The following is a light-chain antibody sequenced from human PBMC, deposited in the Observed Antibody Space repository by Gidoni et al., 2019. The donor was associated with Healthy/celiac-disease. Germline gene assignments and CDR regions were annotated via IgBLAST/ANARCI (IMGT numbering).Light chain of an antibody. Sequence: DLQMTQPPSSLSASVGDRVTITCQASQDISNYLNWYQQKPGKAPKLLIYDASTLETGVPSRFSGSGAGTDFTFTISSLQPEDIATYYCQQYDNLPLTFGGGTKVEIK. CDR1: QDISNY. V-gene: IGKV1-33*01. CDR3: QQYDNLPLT. CDR2: DAS. J-gene: IGKJ4*01.